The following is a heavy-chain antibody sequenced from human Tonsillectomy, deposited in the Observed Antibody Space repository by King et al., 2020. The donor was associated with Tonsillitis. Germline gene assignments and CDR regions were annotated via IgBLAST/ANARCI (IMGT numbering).Heavy chain of an antibody. V-gene: IGHV3-30*04. J-gene: IGHJ3*02. CDR2: ISYDGSNK. D-gene: IGHD6-13*01. Sequence: GQLVQSGGGVVQPGRSLRLSCAASGFTFSSYAVHWVRQAPGKGLEWVAVISYDGSNKYHADSVKGRFTISRDNSKNTLYLQMNGLRAEDTAVYYCAKDLETIAAAGAPYAFHIWRQATMVTVSS. CDR3: AKDLETIAAAGAPYAFHI. CDR1: GFTFSSYA.